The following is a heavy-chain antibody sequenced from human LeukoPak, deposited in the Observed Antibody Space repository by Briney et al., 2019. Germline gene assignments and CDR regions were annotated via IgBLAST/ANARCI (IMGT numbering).Heavy chain of an antibody. D-gene: IGHD1-7*01. Sequence: PGGSLRLSGAASGFTFSSYAMSWVRQAPGKGLKWVSAISGSGGSTYYADSVKGRFTISRDNSKNTLYLQMNSLRAEDTAVYYCAKDLGAGTTKYFDYWGQGTLVTVSS. CDR3: AKDLGAGTTKYFDY. J-gene: IGHJ4*02. V-gene: IGHV3-23*01. CDR2: ISGSGGST. CDR1: GFTFSSYA.